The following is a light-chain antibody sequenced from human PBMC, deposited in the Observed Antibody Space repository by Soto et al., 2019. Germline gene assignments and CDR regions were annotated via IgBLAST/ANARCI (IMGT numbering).Light chain of an antibody. CDR1: QNINNN. CDR2: GAS. Sequence: EIVMTQSPVTLSVSPGERATLSCRASQNINNNLSWYQQKPGQAPRLLIYGASTRATGIPARFSGSGSGTEFTLTISRLEPEDFAVYYCQQYGTSPQTFGQGTKVDI. CDR3: QQYGTSPQT. V-gene: IGKV3-15*01. J-gene: IGKJ1*01.